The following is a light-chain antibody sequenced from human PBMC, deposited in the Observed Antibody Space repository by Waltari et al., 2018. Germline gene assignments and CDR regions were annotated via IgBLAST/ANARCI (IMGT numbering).Light chain of an antibody. CDR2: KAA. J-gene: IGKJ2*01. V-gene: IGKV1-5*03. CDR1: ETVLTW. Sequence: DIQMTQSPSTLSASVGDSVTITCRASETVLTWLAWYQQKPGKAPKLLIYKAASLESGVPARFSGSASGTEFTLTISSLQPDDSATYYCLQYRSYSKFGQGTKLEIK. CDR3: LQYRSYSK.